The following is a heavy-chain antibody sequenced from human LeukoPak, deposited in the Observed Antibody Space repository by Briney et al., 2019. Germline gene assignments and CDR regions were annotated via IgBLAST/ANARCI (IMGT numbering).Heavy chain of an antibody. CDR3: ARAYNWNYVEAFDI. V-gene: IGHV4-4*02. Sequence: SETLSLTCAVSGGSISSSNWWSWVRQPPGKGLEWIGEIYHSGSTNYNPSLKSRVTISVDKSKNQFPLKLSSVTAADTAVYYCARAYNWNYVEAFDIWGQGTMVTVSS. CDR1: GGSISSSNW. J-gene: IGHJ3*02. D-gene: IGHD1-7*01. CDR2: IYHSGST.